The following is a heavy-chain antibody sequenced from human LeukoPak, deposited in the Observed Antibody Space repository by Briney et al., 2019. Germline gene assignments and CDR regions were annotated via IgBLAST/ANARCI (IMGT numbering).Heavy chain of an antibody. J-gene: IGHJ4*02. V-gene: IGHV3-11*01. D-gene: IGHD4-17*01. CDR2: ISSSGSTI. Sequence: PGGSLRLSCAASGFTFSDYYMSWIRQAPGKGLEWVSYISSSGSTICYADSVKGRFTISRDNAKNSLYLQMNSLRAEDTAVYYCARDLFNLYGVTDYWGQGTLVTVSS. CDR3: ARDLFNLYGVTDY. CDR1: GFTFSDYY.